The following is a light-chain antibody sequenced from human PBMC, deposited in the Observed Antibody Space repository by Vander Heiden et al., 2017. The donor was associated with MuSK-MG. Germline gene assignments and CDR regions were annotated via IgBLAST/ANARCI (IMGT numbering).Light chain of an antibody. CDR2: GGW. J-gene: IGKJ4*01. CDR1: ERLTSNY. CDR3: QQDGSSLYT. Sequence: EIVLTQSPVTLSLSPGERATLSCRASERLTSNYLAWYQQKPGQAPSLLIYGGWYRGAGIPDRFSGSGSGTDFTLTISRLGPEDFAVYYCQQDGSSLYTFGGGTKVXI. V-gene: IGKV3-20*01.